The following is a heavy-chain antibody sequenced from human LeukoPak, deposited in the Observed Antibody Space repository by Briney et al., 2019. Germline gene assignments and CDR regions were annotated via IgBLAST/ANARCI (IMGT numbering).Heavy chain of an antibody. CDR3: AREEVYDSSGYRLDY. CDR2: INPNSGGT. D-gene: IGHD3-22*01. V-gene: IGHV1-2*02. J-gene: IGHJ4*02. Sequence: ASVKVSCKASGYTFTGYYMHWVRQAPGQGLEWMGWINPNSGGTNYAQKFQGRVTMTRDTSISTAYMELSRLRSEDTAVYYCAREEVYDSSGYRLDYWGQGTLVTVSS. CDR1: GYTFTGYY.